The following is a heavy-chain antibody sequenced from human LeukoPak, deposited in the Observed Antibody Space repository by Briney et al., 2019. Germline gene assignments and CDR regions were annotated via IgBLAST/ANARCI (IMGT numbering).Heavy chain of an antibody. CDR3: ASRKLGNDY. Sequence: KPSETLSLTCAVYGGSFSSYYWSWISQPPGKGLEWIGEINHSGSTNYNPSLKSRVTISVDTSKNQFSLKLSSVTAADTAVYYCASRKLGNDYWGQGTLVTVSS. V-gene: IGHV4-34*01. CDR2: INHSGST. CDR1: GGSFSSYY. D-gene: IGHD7-27*01. J-gene: IGHJ4*02.